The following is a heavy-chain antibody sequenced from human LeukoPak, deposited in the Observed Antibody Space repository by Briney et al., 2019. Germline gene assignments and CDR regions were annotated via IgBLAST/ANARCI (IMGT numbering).Heavy chain of an antibody. D-gene: IGHD3-10*01. Sequence: MPSETLSLTCTVSGGSISSGDYYWSWIRQPPGKGLEWIGYIYYSGTTYYNPSLKSRVTISVDTSKNQFSLKLTSVTAADTAVYFCARGPYGSGSYYWGQGTLVTVSS. CDR2: IYYSGTT. J-gene: IGHJ4*02. CDR1: GGSISSGDYY. V-gene: IGHV4-30-4*01. CDR3: ARGPYGSGSYY.